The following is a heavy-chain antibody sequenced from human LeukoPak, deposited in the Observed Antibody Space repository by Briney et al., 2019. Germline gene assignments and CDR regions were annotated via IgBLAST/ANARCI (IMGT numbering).Heavy chain of an antibody. CDR1: GFTFSSYE. V-gene: IGHV3-48*03. CDR3: ARDIDYGGNSDLDY. CDR2: ISSSGSTI. D-gene: IGHD4-23*01. J-gene: IGHJ4*02. Sequence: GGSLRLSCAASGFTFSSYEMNWVRQAPGKGLEWVSYISSSGSTIYYADSVKGRFTISRDNAKNSLYLQMNSLRAEDTVVYYCARDIDYGGNSDLDYWGQGTLVTVSS.